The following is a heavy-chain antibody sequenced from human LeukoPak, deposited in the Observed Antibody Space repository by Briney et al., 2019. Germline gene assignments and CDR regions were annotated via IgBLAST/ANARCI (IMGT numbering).Heavy chain of an antibody. CDR1: GYSLNAYY. CDR3: ARGLGLDY. Sequence: GASVKASCKASGYSLNAYYMHWVRQAPGQGLEWMGWINPSSGGTKYAQKFQGRVTMARDTSISTTYMELSRLTSDDTAVYYCARGLGLDYWGQGTLVTVSS. CDR2: INPSSGGT. D-gene: IGHD4-11*01. V-gene: IGHV1-2*02. J-gene: IGHJ4*02.